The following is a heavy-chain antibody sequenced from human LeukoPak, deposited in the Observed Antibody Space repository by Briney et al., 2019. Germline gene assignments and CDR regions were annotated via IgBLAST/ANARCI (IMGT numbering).Heavy chain of an antibody. D-gene: IGHD5-24*01. V-gene: IGHV3-74*01. J-gene: IGHJ4*02. CDR3: VRDGDDYNFDY. Sequence: GASLTLSCAASGFSISSFWMHWVRQAPGKGLVWVSRVNGEGGYRNYADSVKGRFTISRDNARNTLYLQMHSLRAEDTAVYYCVRDGDDYNFDYWGQGSLVTVSS. CDR2: VNGEGGYR. CDR1: GFSISSFW.